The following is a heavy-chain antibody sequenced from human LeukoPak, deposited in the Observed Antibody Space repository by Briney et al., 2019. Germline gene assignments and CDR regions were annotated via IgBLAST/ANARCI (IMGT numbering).Heavy chain of an antibody. CDR2: IYYSGST. J-gene: IGHJ5*02. V-gene: IGHV4-59*12. D-gene: IGHD2-21*02. CDR1: GGSISSYY. Sequence: ASETLSLTCTVSGGSISSYYWSWIRQPPGKGLEWIGYIYYSGSTNYNPSLKSRVTISVDTSKNQFSLKLSSVTAADTAVYYCARGVVVTAIPYWFDPWGQGTLVTVSS. CDR3: ARGVVVTAIPYWFDP.